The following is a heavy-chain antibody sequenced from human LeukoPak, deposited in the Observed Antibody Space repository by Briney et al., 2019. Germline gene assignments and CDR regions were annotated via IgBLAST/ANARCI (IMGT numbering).Heavy chain of an antibody. CDR2: IFSGSTT. J-gene: IGHJ1*01. CDR1: GFTVSSNY. Sequence: SGGSLRLSCAASGFTVSSNYMSWVRQAPGMGLEWVSVIFSGSTTYYADSVKGRFTISRDNSKNTLYLQVNSLRAEDTAVYYCGYFDPPTGYWGQGTLVTVSS. CDR3: GYFDPPTGY. V-gene: IGHV3-66*01. D-gene: IGHD3-9*01.